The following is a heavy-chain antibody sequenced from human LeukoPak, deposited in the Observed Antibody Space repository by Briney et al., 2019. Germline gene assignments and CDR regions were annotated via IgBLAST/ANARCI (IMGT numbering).Heavy chain of an antibody. D-gene: IGHD3-10*01. CDR2: IYPGDSDT. CDR3: ARQGSGNAFDI. CDR1: GYSITSYW. J-gene: IGHJ3*02. Sequence: AESLKISCKASGYSITSYWIGCVRQMPAKGLQWMGIIYPGDSDTRYSPSFQGQVTISADKTISTAYLQWSSLKASDTTMYYCARQGSGNAFDIWGQGTMVTVSS. V-gene: IGHV5-51*01.